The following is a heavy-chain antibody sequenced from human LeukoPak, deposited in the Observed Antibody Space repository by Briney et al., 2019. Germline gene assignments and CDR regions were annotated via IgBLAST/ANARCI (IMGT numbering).Heavy chain of an antibody. CDR1: GYTFTSYY. Sequence: ASVKVSCKASGYTFTSYYMHWVRQAPGQGLEWMGIINPSGGSTSYAQKFQGRVTMTRDTSTSTVYMELSSLRSEDTAVYYCARQARWGGYNLATDTDAFDIWGQGTMVTVSS. J-gene: IGHJ3*02. CDR3: ARQARWGGYNLATDTDAFDI. V-gene: IGHV1-46*01. CDR2: INPSGGST. D-gene: IGHD5-24*01.